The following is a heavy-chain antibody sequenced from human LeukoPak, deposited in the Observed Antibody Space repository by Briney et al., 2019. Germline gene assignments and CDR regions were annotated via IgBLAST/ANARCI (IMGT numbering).Heavy chain of an antibody. CDR2: ISGSGGRT. V-gene: IGHV3-23*01. Sequence: GGSLRLSCAASGVTFSTYAMSWVRQAPGKGLEWVSVISGSGGRTYYADSVKGRFTISRDNSKNTLYLQMNSLRGEDTALYYCAKLTGPDGYWGQGTLVTVSS. J-gene: IGHJ4*02. CDR3: AKLTGPDGY. D-gene: IGHD7-27*01. CDR1: GVTFSTYA.